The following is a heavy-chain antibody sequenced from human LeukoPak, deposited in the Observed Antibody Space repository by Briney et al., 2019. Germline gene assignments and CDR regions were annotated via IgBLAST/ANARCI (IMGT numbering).Heavy chain of an antibody. CDR3: AKRGYDSNGYYYFDY. CDR1: GFTFSSYG. J-gene: IGHJ4*02. D-gene: IGHD3-22*01. CDR2: ISYDGSNK. Sequence: PGGSLRLSCSASGFTFSSYGMHWVRQAPGKGLEWVAIISYDGSNKYYADSVKGRFTISRDNSKNTLYLQMDSLRAEDTAVYYCAKRGYDSNGYYYFDYWGQGTLVTVSS. V-gene: IGHV3-30*18.